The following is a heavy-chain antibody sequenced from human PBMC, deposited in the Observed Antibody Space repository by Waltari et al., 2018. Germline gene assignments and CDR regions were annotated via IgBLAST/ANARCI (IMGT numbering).Heavy chain of an antibody. V-gene: IGHV1-8*03. J-gene: IGHJ6*02. CDR3: ARRRGVGYDFWSANGMDV. D-gene: IGHD3-3*01. CDR2: MNPNSGNT. CDR1: GYTFTSYD. Sequence: QVQLVQSGAEVKKPGASVKVSCKASGYTFTSYDINWVRQATGQGLEWMGWMNPNSGNTGYAQKFQGRVTITRNTSISTAYMELSSLRSEDTAVYYCARRRGVGYDFWSANGMDVWGQGTTVSVSS.